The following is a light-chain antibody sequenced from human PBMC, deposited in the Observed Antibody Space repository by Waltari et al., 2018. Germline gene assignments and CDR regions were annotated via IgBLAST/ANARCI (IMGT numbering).Light chain of an antibody. CDR2: DKN. CDR1: SLRSYY. V-gene: IGLV3-19*01. J-gene: IGLJ2*01. CDR3: HSRDASGVGGS. Sequence: SSELPQDPAVSLAMGQTVRITCHGASLRSYYASWYQQRPGQAPRLVMYDKNNRPSGVPDRFSGSTSHNTASLTITGAQAEDEASYYCHSRDASGVGGSFGGGTKLTVL.